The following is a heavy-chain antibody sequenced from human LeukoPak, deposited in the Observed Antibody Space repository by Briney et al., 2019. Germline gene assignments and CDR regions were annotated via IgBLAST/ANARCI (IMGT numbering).Heavy chain of an antibody. CDR1: GGSISSSSYY. V-gene: IGHV4-39*01. CDR3: ASVARRDYCYMDV. J-gene: IGHJ6*03. CDR2: IYYSGST. D-gene: IGHD4-23*01. Sequence: SETLSLTCTVSGGSISSSSYYWGWIRQPPGKGLEWIGSIYYSGSTYYNPSLKSRVTISIDTSKNQFSLKLSSVTAADTAVYYCASVARRDYCYMDVWGKGTTVTVSS.